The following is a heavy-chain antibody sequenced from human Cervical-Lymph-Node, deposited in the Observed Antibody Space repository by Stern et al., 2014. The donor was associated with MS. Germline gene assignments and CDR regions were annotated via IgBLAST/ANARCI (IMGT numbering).Heavy chain of an antibody. CDR3: ARGRPGTTRTYVGGFDC. J-gene: IGHJ4*02. CDR2: IYYSGTT. CDR1: GDTITTGGYY. Sequence: QLQESGPGLVKPSETLSLTCSVPGDTITTGGYYWSWIRQHPGKGLEWIGYIYYSGTTYSNPSLESRVTVSVDTSKNQFSLRLTSVTAADTAIYYCARGRPGTTRTYVGGFDCWGQGTLVTVSS. D-gene: IGHD2-15*01. V-gene: IGHV4-31*03.